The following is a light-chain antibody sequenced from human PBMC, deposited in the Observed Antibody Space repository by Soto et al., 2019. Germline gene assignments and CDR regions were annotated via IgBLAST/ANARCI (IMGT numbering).Light chain of an antibody. Sequence: AIQMTQSPSSLSASVGDRVTITCRASQDIRNDLGWYQQKPGQAPNLLIFAASTLQIGVPSRFSGSGSGTDFTITISSLQPEDFATYYCLQANNYPFTFGPGTKVDVK. J-gene: IGKJ3*01. CDR2: AAS. CDR1: QDIRND. V-gene: IGKV1-6*01. CDR3: LQANNYPFT.